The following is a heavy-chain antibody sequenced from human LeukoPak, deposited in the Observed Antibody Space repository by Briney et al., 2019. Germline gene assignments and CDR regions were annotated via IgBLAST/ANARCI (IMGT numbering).Heavy chain of an antibody. Sequence: QAGGSLRLSCAASGFTFSSYAMSWVRQAPGKGLEWVSAISGSGGSTYYADSVKGRFTISRDNSKNTLYLQMNSLRAEDTAVYYCAKDLPRSGYVWGSHDDYWGQGTLVTVSS. J-gene: IGHJ4*02. CDR1: GFTFSSYA. D-gene: IGHD3-16*01. CDR3: AKDLPRSGYVWGSHDDY. CDR2: ISGSGGST. V-gene: IGHV3-23*01.